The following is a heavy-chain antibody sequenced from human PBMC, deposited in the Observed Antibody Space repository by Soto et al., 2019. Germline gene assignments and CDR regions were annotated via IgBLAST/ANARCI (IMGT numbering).Heavy chain of an antibody. D-gene: IGHD1-7*01. J-gene: IGHJ4*02. V-gene: IGHV3-15*07. CDR2: IKSKTDGGTT. CDR1: GFTFSNAW. Sequence: GGSLRLSCAASGFTFSNAWMNWVRQAPGKGLEWVGRIKSKTDGGTTDYAAPVKGRFTISRDDSKNTLYLQMNSLKTEDKAVYYCTTEQPYNWNYTPFDYWGQGTLVTVSS. CDR3: TTEQPYNWNYTPFDY.